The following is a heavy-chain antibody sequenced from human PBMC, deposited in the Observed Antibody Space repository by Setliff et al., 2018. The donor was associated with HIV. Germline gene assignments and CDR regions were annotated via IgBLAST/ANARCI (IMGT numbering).Heavy chain of an antibody. CDR1: GLPFYNYW. J-gene: IGHJ4*02. CDR3: ATQTGFYNSHWYDY. V-gene: IGHV3-7*01. CDR2: IKQDGSGM. D-gene: IGHD6-13*01. Sequence: GGSLRLSCVASGLPFYNYWMTWLRRAPGRGLEWVANIKQDGSGMHYIESVKGRFTIFRDNAKNSVFLQMNSLRAEDTGVYYCATQTGFYNSHWYDYWGQGTMVTV.